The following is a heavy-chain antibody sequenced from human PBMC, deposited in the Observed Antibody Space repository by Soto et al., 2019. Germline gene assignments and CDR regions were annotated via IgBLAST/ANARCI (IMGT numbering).Heavy chain of an antibody. J-gene: IGHJ4*02. D-gene: IGHD3-22*01. CDR2: ISGSGGST. Sequence: GGSLRLSFAASGFTFSSYAMSWVRQAPGKGLEWVSAISGSGGSTYYEDYVKVRFTISRDNSKNTLYLQMNSLRAEDTAVYYCAFDSSAYQLFHXWGQGTLVTVSX. V-gene: IGHV3-23*01. CDR3: AFDSSAYQLFHX. CDR1: GFTFSSYA.